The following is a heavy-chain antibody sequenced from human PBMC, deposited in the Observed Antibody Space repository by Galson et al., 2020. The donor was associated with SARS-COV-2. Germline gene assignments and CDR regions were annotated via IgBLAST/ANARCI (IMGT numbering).Heavy chain of an antibody. CDR3: ARVLSGSYSYYYGMDV. D-gene: IGHD1-26*01. J-gene: IGHJ6*02. Sequence: GESLKISCAASGFTFSSYGMHWVRQAPGKGLEWVAVIWYDGSNKYYADSVKGRFTISRDNSKNTLYLQMNSLRAEDTAVYYCARVLSGSYSYYYGMDVWGQGTTVTVSS. CDR1: GFTFSSYG. CDR2: IWYDGSNK. V-gene: IGHV3-33*01.